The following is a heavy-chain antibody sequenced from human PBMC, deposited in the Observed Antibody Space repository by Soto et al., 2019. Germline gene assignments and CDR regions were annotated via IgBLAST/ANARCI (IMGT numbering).Heavy chain of an antibody. CDR1: GDSVSSNSSA. J-gene: IGHJ5*02. Sequence: SQALSLTCAISGDSVSSNSSAWNWFRQSPSRGLEWLGRTYYRSKWYNDYAVSVKSRITINPDTSKNQFSLQLNSVTPEDTAVYYCASQSGGNWFDPWGQGTLVTVSS. CDR3: ASQSGGNWFDP. CDR2: TYYRSKWYN. V-gene: IGHV6-1*01. D-gene: IGHD1-26*01.